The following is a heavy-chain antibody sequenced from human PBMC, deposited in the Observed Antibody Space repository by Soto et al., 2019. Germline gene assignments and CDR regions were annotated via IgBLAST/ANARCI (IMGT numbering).Heavy chain of an antibody. CDR1: GGSFSGYY. CDR2: INHSGST. Sequence: PSETQSLTCAVYGGSFSGYYWTWIRQPPGTGLEWIGEINHSGSTNYNPFLKSRVTISVDTSKIQFSLKLSSVTAADTAVYYCARRYSSSYPYYYYYGMDVWGQGTTVTVS. V-gene: IGHV4-34*01. CDR3: ARRYSSSYPYYYYYGMDV. J-gene: IGHJ6*02. D-gene: IGHD6-13*01.